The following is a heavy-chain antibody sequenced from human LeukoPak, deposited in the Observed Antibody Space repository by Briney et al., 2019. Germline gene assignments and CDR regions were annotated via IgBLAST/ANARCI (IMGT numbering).Heavy chain of an antibody. Sequence: PGGSLRLSCAASRFTFSSYGMSWVRQAPGKGLEWVSAISGSGGSTYYADSVKGRFTISRDNSKNSLYLQMNSLRAEDTAVYYCAAHNRYCSGGSCSTYYYYMDVWGKGTTVTVSS. D-gene: IGHD2-15*01. V-gene: IGHV3-23*01. CDR2: ISGSGGST. CDR1: RFTFSSYG. J-gene: IGHJ6*03. CDR3: AAHNRYCSGGSCSTYYYYMDV.